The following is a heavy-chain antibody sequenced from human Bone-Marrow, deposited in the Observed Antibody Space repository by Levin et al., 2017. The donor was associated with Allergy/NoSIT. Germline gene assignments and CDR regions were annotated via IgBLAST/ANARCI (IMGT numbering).Heavy chain of an antibody. CDR2: IWSDGNNK. CDR3: ARGSGEYFYYYMDV. V-gene: IGHV3-33*01. CDR1: GFIFSRHG. Sequence: GESLKISCAASGFIFSRHGMHWVRQAPGRGLEWVAAIWSDGNNKYYADSAQGRFTISRDNSKNTLYLQMNSLRVEDTARYYCARGSGEYFYYYMDVWGKGTTVTVSS. D-gene: IGHD3-3*01. J-gene: IGHJ6*03.